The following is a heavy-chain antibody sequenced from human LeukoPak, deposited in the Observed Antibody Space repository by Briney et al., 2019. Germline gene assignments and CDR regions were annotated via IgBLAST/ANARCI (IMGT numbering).Heavy chain of an antibody. CDR1: GGSISSSSYY. V-gene: IGHV4-39*07. J-gene: IGHJ3*02. CDR2: IYYSGST. Sequence: SETLSLTCTVSGGSISSSSYYWGWIRQPPGKWLGWIGSIYYSGSTYYNPSLKSRVTISVDTPKNQFSLTLSSVTAADTAVYYCARVLSDIVVVVDETNAFDIWGQGTMVTVSS. CDR3: ARVLSDIVVVVDETNAFDI. D-gene: IGHD2-15*01.